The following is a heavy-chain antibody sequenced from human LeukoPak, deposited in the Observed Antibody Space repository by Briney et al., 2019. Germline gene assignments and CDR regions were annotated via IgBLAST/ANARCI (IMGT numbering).Heavy chain of an antibody. CDR2: ISYDGSNK. Sequence: GGSLRLSCAASGFTFSSYGMHWVRQAPGKGLEWVAVISYDGSNKYYADSVKGRFTISRDNSKNTLYLQMNSLRAEDTAVYYCARAASDDVLVIKPPPDYWGQGTLVTVSS. CDR1: GFTFSSYG. CDR3: ARAASDDVLVIKPPPDY. V-gene: IGHV3-30*03. J-gene: IGHJ4*02. D-gene: IGHD3-9*01.